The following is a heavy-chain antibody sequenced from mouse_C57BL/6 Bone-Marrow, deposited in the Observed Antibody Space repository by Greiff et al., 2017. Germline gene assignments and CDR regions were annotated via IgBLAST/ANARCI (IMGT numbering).Heavy chain of an antibody. CDR2: SRNKANDYTT. D-gene: IGHD2-4*01. CDR3: ARDAGNDLDYYAMDY. V-gene: IGHV7-1*01. J-gene: IGHJ4*01. Sequence: EVMLVESGGGLVQSGRSLRLSCATSGFTFSDFYMEWVRQAPGKGLEWIAASRNKANDYTTEYSASVKGRFIVSRDTSQSILYLQMNALRAEDTAIYYCARDAGNDLDYYAMDYWGQGTSVTVSS. CDR1: GFTFSDFY.